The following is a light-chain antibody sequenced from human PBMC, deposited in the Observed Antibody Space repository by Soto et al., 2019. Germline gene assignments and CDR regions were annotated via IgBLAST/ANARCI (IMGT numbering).Light chain of an antibody. CDR2: SAS. Sequence: DNQRRHSRTSLSXXLGDXVAVXXRASQSISTYLHWYQQGPGTSRRLLITSASIVKSGVRRRFSRSRSGRDFTLTITSLRPEAIGTCFCHQSCSFPWTFGPGTKLDI. CDR1: QSISTY. CDR3: HQSCSFPWT. J-gene: IGKJ1*01. V-gene: IGKV1-39*01.